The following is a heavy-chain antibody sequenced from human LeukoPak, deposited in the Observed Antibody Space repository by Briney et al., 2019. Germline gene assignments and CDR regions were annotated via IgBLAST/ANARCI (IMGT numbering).Heavy chain of an antibody. D-gene: IGHD5-24*01. CDR2: ISHSGSTL. J-gene: IGHJ4*02. CDR1: GFTFRSCE. V-gene: IGHV3-48*03. CDR3: VADGYNQDPDY. Sequence: PGGSLRLSCAASGFTFRSCEMNWVRQAPGKGLEWVSYISHSGSTLYYADSVKGRFTISRDNATNSLYLQLGSLRAEDTAVYYCVADGYNQDPDYWGQATLVSVCS.